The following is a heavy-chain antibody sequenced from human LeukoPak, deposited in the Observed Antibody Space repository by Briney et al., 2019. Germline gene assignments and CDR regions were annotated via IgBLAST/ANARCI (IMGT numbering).Heavy chain of an antibody. CDR3: ARERGRGRDSPWFDY. CDR1: GFIVSGDF. V-gene: IGHV3-53*01. J-gene: IGHJ4*02. D-gene: IGHD1-26*01. Sequence: GGSLRLSYAASGFIVSGDFMSWVRQAPGKGLEWVSVIYSDGSTYYADSVKGRFTISRDNSKNTLDLQMTGLRAEDTAVYYCARERGRGRDSPWFDYWGQGTLVTVSS. CDR2: IYSDGST.